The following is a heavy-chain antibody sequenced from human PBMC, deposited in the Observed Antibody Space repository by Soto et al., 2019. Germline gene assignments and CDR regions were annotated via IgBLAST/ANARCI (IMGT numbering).Heavy chain of an antibody. V-gene: IGHV4-61*01. D-gene: IGHD2-2*01. CDR1: GGSVSSGSYY. J-gene: IGHJ5*02. CDR3: ARGDHYCSSTSCYLFDP. CDR2: IYYSGST. Sequence: SETLSLTCTVSGGSVSSGSYYWSWIRQPPGKGLEWIGYIYYSGSTNYNPSLKSRVTISVDTSKNQFSLRLSSVTAADTAVYYCARGDHYCSSTSCYLFDPWGQGTLVTVYS.